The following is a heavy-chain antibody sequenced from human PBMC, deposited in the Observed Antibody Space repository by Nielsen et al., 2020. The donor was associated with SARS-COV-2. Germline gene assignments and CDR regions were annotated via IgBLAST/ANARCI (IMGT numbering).Heavy chain of an antibody. J-gene: IGHJ5*02. D-gene: IGHD3/OR15-3a*01. CDR2: IYWNDDK. CDR3: AHIPPAITLFGPVGGTWFDP. Sequence: SGPTLVKPTQTLTLTCTFSGFSLSTSGESVSWVRQPPGKALEWLAVIYWNDDKRYSPSLESRLTITKDASKSQVVLTMTNMDPADTATYFCAHIPPAITLFGPVGGTWFDPWGQGTLVTVSS. CDR1: GFSLSTSGES. V-gene: IGHV2-5*01.